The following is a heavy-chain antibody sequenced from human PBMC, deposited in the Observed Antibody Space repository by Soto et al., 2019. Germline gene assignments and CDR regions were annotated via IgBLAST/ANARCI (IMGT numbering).Heavy chain of an antibody. V-gene: IGHV1-46*01. CDR2: INPSGCST. D-gene: IGHD6-6*01. J-gene: IGHJ4*02. Sequence: QVQLVQSGAEVKKPGASVKVSCKASGYTFTSYYMHWVRQAPGQGLEWMGIINPSGCSTSYAQKFKGRVTMTRDTSTSTVYMELSSLRSEVTAVYYCARAARQLLARDWGQGTLVTVSS. CDR1: GYTFTSYY. CDR3: ARAARQLLARD.